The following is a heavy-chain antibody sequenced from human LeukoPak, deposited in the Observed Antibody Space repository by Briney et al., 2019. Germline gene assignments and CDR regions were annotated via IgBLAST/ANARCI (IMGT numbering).Heavy chain of an antibody. CDR1: GLSFGSDG. Sequence: RGTPLLSCSASGLSFGSDGLHCFRHWLRQGVDWVAFIQYYISNKKYADAVKGRFTISRDNSKNTLYLQMNSLIAKDTAVYYCAAEGRIAAEVAFDIWGQGTMVTVSS. CDR2: IQYYISNK. J-gene: IGHJ3*02. D-gene: IGHD6-13*01. CDR3: AAEGRIAAEVAFDI. V-gene: IGHV3-30*02.